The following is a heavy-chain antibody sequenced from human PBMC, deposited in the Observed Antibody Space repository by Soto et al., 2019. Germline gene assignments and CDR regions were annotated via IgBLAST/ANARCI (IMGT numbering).Heavy chain of an antibody. J-gene: IGHJ4*02. V-gene: IGHV1-2*02. D-gene: IGHD7-27*01. CDR1: GYTFTGSS. CDR2: INPNSGDT. CDR3: ARDLTGDPNY. Sequence: QVQLVQSGAEVKKPGASVNVSCEASGYTFTGSSIHWVRQAPGQGLEWMGYINPNSGDTILAQKFQGRVTMTSDTSISTAYMELSRVASDDTAVYYCARDLTGDPNYWGQGTLVTVSS.